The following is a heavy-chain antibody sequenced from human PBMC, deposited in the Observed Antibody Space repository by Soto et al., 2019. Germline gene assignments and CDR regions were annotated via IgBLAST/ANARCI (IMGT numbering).Heavy chain of an antibody. CDR3: ARTYYYDSSGYLVARWFDP. J-gene: IGHJ5*02. Sequence: TLSLACTVSGGSITSGGYYWSWIRQHPGKGLEWIGYIYYSGSTYYNPSLKSRVTISVDTSKNQFSLKLSSVTAEDTAVYYCARTYYYDSSGYLVARWFDPWGQGTLVTVSS. D-gene: IGHD3-22*01. V-gene: IGHV4-31*03. CDR1: GGSITSGGYY. CDR2: IYYSGST.